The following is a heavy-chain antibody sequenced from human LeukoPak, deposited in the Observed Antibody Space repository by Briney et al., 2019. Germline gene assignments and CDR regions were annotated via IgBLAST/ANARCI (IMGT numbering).Heavy chain of an antibody. D-gene: IGHD3-10*01. J-gene: IGHJ4*02. CDR1: GYTFTGYY. V-gene: IGHV1-2*06. CDR2: INPNSGGT. Sequence: ASVKVSCKASGYTFTGYYMHWVRRAPGQGLEWMGRINPNSGGTNYAQKFQGRVTMTRDTSISTAYMELSRLRSDDTAVYYCARALSYYGSGRYDFDYWGQGTLVTVSS. CDR3: ARALSYYGSGRYDFDY.